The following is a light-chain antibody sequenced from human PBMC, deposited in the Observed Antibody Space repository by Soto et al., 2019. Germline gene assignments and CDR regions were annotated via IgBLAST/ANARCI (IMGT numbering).Light chain of an antibody. CDR2: DAS. J-gene: IGKJ2*01. Sequence: EIVLTQSPATLSLSPGERATLSCRASQSVSSYLAWYQQKPGQGPRLLIYDASNRATGIPARFSGSGSGTDFTLTISILEPEDFAVYYCQQRSNWPPYTFGQGTKLEIK. CDR1: QSVSSY. V-gene: IGKV3-11*01. CDR3: QQRSNWPPYT.